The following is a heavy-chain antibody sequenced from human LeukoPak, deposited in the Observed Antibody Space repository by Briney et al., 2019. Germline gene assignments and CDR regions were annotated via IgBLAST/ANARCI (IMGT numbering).Heavy chain of an antibody. D-gene: IGHD6-19*01. J-gene: IGHJ5*02. CDR2: ISSSSSYI. CDR1: GFTFSNYN. Sequence: PGGSLRLSCAASGFTFSNYNMNWVRQAPGKGLEWVSSISSSSSYIYYADSVKGRFTISRDNAKNSLYLQMNSLRAEDTAAYYCAREAPAVAGTKDWFDPWGQGTLVTVSS. CDR3: AREAPAVAGTKDWFDP. V-gene: IGHV3-21*01.